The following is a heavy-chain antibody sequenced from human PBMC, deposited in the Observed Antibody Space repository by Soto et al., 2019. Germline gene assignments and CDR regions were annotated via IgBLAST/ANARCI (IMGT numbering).Heavy chain of an antibody. CDR3: ATLPAIFGVVTHNWFDP. D-gene: IGHD3-3*01. Sequence: GGSLRLSCAASGFTFSSYEMNWVRQAPGKGLEWGSYISSSGSTIYYADSVKGRFTISRDNAKNSLYLQMNSLRAEDTAVYYCATLPAIFGVVTHNWFDPWGQGTLVTVSS. CDR1: GFTFSSYE. J-gene: IGHJ5*02. CDR2: ISSSGSTI. V-gene: IGHV3-48*03.